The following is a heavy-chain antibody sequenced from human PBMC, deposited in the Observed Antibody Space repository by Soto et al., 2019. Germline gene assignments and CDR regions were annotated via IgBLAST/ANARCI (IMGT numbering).Heavy chain of an antibody. Sequence: GGSLRLSCAASGFTFSSYEMNWVRQAPGKGLEWVSYISSSGSTIYYADSVKGRFTISRDNAKNSLYLQMNSLRAEDTAVYYCAREFPDALADRRSSSSFDYWGQGTLVTVSS. CDR3: AREFPDALADRRSSSSFDY. J-gene: IGHJ4*02. CDR2: ISSSGSTI. CDR1: GFTFSSYE. D-gene: IGHD6-6*01. V-gene: IGHV3-48*03.